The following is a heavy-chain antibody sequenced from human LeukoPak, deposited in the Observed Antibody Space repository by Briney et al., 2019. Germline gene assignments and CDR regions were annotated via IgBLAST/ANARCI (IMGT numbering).Heavy chain of an antibody. CDR1: GFTFSSYT. V-gene: IGHV3-21*01. J-gene: IGHJ6*03. Sequence: PGGSLRLSCAASGFTFSSYTMNWVRQAPGKGLEWVSSISSSSSYIYYADSLKGRFTISRDNAKNSLYLQMNSLRADDTAVYYCARVPGFGEGYYYYYMDVWGKGTTVTVSS. CDR3: ARVPGFGEGYYYYYMDV. CDR2: ISSSSSYI. D-gene: IGHD3-10*01.